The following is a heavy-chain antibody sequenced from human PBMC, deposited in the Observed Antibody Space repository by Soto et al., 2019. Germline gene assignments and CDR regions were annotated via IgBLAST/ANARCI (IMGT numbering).Heavy chain of an antibody. D-gene: IGHD3-3*01. CDR3: AKIPGSGYYSNYFDY. V-gene: IGHV3-23*01. J-gene: IGHJ4*02. CDR2: ISGSGGST. CDR1: GFTFSSYA. Sequence: GGSLRLSCAASGFTFSSYAMSWVRQAPGKGLEWVSAISGSGGSTYYADSVKGRFTISRDNSKNTLYLQMNSLRAEDTAVYYCAKIPGSGYYSNYFDYWGQGTLVTVSS.